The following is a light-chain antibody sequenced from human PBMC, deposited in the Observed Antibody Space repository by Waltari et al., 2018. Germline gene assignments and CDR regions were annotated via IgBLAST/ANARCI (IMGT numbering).Light chain of an antibody. CDR2: KDN. V-gene: IGLV1-47*01. J-gene: IGLJ2*01. CDR1: SSNIGTNF. CDR3: AAWDDSEGRLV. Sequence: QSVLTQPPSTSGTPGQRVTIPCSGSSSNIGTNFVYWYQQLPGTAPKLLIFKDNQRPSGVPYRFSDSRSAASASLSISGLRSEEEADYYCAAWDDSEGRLVFGGGTKVTVL.